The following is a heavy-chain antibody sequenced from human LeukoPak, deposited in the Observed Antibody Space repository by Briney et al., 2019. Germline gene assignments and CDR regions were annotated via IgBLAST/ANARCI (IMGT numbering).Heavy chain of an antibody. D-gene: IGHD4-17*01. Sequence: GGSLRLSCTPSGFTFSDYAMTWVRQSPGKGPEGVAAIRGGGRGPLYADSVGGRFTISRDNSKYTLFLQMDSLRAEDTAVYYCARDPNGDYVGAFDMWGPGTMVTVSS. CDR1: GFTFSDYA. J-gene: IGHJ3*02. V-gene: IGHV3-23*01. CDR2: IRGGGRGP. CDR3: ARDPNGDYVGAFDM.